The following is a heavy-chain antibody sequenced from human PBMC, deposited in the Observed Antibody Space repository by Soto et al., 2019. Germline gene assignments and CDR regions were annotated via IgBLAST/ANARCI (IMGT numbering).Heavy chain of an antibody. CDR2: ISGSGGST. CDR1: GFTFSSYA. D-gene: IGHD5-18*01. V-gene: IGHV3-23*01. CDR3: AKGEEMTIQLWSTRKTGYFDY. J-gene: IGHJ4*02. Sequence: GGSLRLSCAASGFTFSSYAMSWVRQAPGKGLEWVSAISGSGGSTYYADSVKGRFTISRDNSKNTLYLQMNSLRAEDTAVYYCAKGEEMTIQLWSTRKTGYFDYWGQGTLVTVSS.